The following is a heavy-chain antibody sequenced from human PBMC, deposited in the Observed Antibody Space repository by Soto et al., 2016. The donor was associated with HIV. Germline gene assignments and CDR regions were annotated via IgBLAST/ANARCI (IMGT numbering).Heavy chain of an antibody. J-gene: IGHJ6*03. D-gene: IGHD2-21*02. CDR3: AKGGRLQWLGNYYSYNYMDV. CDR1: GYTFTNYD. V-gene: IGHV1-8*03. CDR2: MSPKSGNT. Sequence: QVQLIQSGAEVKKPGASVKVSCKTSGYTFTNYDIHWVRQATGQGLEWMGWMSPKSGNTGYAEKFLDRVTFTRNTSISAAYMELRNLRSEDTAKYYCAKGGRLQWLGNYYSYNYMDVWGTGTTVTVSS.